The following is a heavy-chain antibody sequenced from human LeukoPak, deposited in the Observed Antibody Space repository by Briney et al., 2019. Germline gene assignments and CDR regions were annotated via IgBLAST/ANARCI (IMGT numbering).Heavy chain of an antibody. J-gene: IGHJ4*02. Sequence: GGSLRLSCSASGFTFSSYDMHWFRQATGKGREWVSAIGTAGDTYYPGSVKGRFTISRENAKNSLYLQMNSLRAGDTAVYYCARARWIAVAGEYYFDYWGQGTLGTVSS. D-gene: IGHD6-19*01. CDR1: GFTFSSYD. CDR3: ARARWIAVAGEYYFDY. V-gene: IGHV3-13*01. CDR2: IGTAGDT.